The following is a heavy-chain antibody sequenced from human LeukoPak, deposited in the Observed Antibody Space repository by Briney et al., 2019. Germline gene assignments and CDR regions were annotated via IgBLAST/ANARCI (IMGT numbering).Heavy chain of an antibody. CDR3: AKDPGHYSSSWELDY. Sequence: GGSLRLSCAASGFTFSSYAMSWVRQAPGKGLEWVSAISGSGGSTYYADSVKGRFTISRDNSKNTLYLQMNSLRAEDTAVYYCAKDPGHYSSSWELDYWGQGTLVTVSS. V-gene: IGHV3-23*01. D-gene: IGHD6-13*01. J-gene: IGHJ4*02. CDR1: GFTFSSYA. CDR2: ISGSGGST.